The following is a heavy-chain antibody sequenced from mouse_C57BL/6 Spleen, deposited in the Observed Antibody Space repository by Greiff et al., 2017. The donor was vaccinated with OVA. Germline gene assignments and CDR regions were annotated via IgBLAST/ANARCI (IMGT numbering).Heavy chain of an antibody. V-gene: IGHV1-26*01. Sequence: EVQLQQSGPELVKPGASVKISCKASGYTFTDYYMNWVKQSHGKSLEWIGDINPNNGGTSYNQKFKGKATLTVDKSSSTAYMELRSLTSEDSAVYYCALTTVVATRYFDVWGTGTTVTVSS. CDR1: GYTFTDYY. CDR2: INPNNGGT. D-gene: IGHD1-1*01. CDR3: ALTTVVATRYFDV. J-gene: IGHJ1*03.